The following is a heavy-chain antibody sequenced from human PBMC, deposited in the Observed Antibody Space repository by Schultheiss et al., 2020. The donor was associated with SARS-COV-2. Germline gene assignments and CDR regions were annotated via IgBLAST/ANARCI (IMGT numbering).Heavy chain of an antibody. D-gene: IGHD3/OR15-3a*01. V-gene: IGHV3-11*06. CDR3: AATTGYYTNVDY. Sequence: GGSLRLSCGASGFTFSAHYMSWIRQTPGKGLEWVAYISGSGDYINYADSVKGRFTIFRNNDNNSLYLQMSSLRADDTALYYCAATTGYYTNVDYWGQGTLVTVSS. J-gene: IGHJ4*02. CDR1: GFTFSAHY. CDR2: ISGSGDYI.